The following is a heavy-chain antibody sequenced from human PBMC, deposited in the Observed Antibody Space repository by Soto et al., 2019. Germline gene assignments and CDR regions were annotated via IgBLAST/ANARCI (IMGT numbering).Heavy chain of an antibody. D-gene: IGHD3-10*01. CDR3: ARDHGSGNFDY. V-gene: IGHV4-59*01. J-gene: IGHJ4*02. CDR1: GGSISDFY. CDR2: IYYSGST. Sequence: AETLSLTCPVSGGSISDFYWSWIRQPPGKALEWTGYIYYSGSTNYNPSLKSRVTIFVDTSKNQFSLKLSSVTAADTAVYYCARDHGSGNFDYWGQGTLVTVCS.